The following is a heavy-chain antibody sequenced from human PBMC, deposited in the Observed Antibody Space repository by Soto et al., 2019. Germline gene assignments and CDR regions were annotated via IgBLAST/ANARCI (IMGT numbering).Heavy chain of an antibody. Sequence: GGSLRLSCAASGFTFSSYGMHWVRQAPGKGLEWVTVISYDGSNKYYADSVKGRFTISRDNSKNTLFLQMNSLRPEDTAVYSCAKGALRGQELEMDVWSQGTTVTV. CDR2: ISYDGSNK. CDR1: GFTFSSYG. CDR3: AKGALRGQELEMDV. J-gene: IGHJ6*02. D-gene: IGHD1-7*01. V-gene: IGHV3-30*18.